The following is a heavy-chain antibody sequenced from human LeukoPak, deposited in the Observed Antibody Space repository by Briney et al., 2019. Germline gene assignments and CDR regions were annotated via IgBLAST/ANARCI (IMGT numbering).Heavy chain of an antibody. Sequence: GESLKISCKGSGYSFTSYWIGWVRQMPGKGLEWMGIIYPGDSDTRYSPSFQGQVTISADKSISTAYLQWSSLKASDTAMYYCARSAYPPAESSGWPGAFDIWGQGTMVTVSS. V-gene: IGHV5-51*01. CDR1: GYSFTSYW. CDR3: ARSAYPPAESSGWPGAFDI. CDR2: IYPGDSDT. D-gene: IGHD6-19*01. J-gene: IGHJ3*02.